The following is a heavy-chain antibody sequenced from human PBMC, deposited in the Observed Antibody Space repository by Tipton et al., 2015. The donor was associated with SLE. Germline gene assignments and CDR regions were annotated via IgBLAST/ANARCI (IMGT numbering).Heavy chain of an antibody. J-gene: IGHJ6*03. CDR3: ARLSGNYYFYMDV. V-gene: IGHV4-31*03. CDR2: ISYSGGT. D-gene: IGHD1-14*01. Sequence: TLSLTCSVSGDFLTTSVYYWGWIRQHPVMGLEWVGHISYSGGTYYNPSPKSRLVMSVDTSNSHFSLRLNSVTAADTAVYYCARLSGNYYFYMDVWGKGTTVTVSS. CDR1: GDFLTTSVYY.